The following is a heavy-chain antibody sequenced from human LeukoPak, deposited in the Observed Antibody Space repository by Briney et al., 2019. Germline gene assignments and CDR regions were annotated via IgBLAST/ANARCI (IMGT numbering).Heavy chain of an antibody. CDR1: GFTFSSYA. CDR3: AKGPRDIVVVPAATHWYFDL. V-gene: IGHV3-23*01. J-gene: IGHJ2*01. Sequence: GGPLRLSCAASGFTFSSYAMSWVRQAPGKGLEWVSAISGSGGSTYYADSVKGRFTIPRDNSKNTLYLQMNSLRAEDTAVYYCAKGPRDIVVVPAATHWYFDLWGRGTLVTVSS. CDR2: ISGSGGST. D-gene: IGHD2-2*01.